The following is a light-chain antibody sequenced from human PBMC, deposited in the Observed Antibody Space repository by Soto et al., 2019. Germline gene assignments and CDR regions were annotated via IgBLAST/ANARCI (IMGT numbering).Light chain of an antibody. J-gene: IGKJ3*01. V-gene: IGKV3-20*01. CDR1: QSVSSSY. CDR3: QQYGSSPFT. CDR2: GTS. Sequence: EIVLTQSPGTLSLSPGERATLSCRASQSVSSSYLAWYQQKPGQAPRLLIYGTSRRATGIPDRFRGSGSGTDFTLTISRLEPEDFAVYYCQQYGSSPFTSGPGTKVDIK.